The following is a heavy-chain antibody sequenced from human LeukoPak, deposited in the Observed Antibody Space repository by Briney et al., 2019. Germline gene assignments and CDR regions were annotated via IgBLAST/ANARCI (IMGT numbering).Heavy chain of an antibody. Sequence: GGSLRLSCTASGFTFGDYAMSWVRQAPGKGLEWVGFIRSKAYGGTTEYAASVKGRFTISRDDSKSNAYLQMNSLKTEDTAVYYCTREHGEYYYYYYMDVRGKGTTVTVSS. CDR3: TREHGEYYYYYYMDV. D-gene: IGHD3-10*01. J-gene: IGHJ6*03. V-gene: IGHV3-49*04. CDR1: GFTFGDYA. CDR2: IRSKAYGGTT.